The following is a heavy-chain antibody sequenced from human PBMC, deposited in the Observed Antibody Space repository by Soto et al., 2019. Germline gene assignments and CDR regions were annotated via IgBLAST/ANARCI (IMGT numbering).Heavy chain of an antibody. CDR3: ARVSIAVAGIAYYFDY. Sequence: QVQLVESGGGVVQPGRSLRLSCAASGFSFSSCAMHWVRQAPGKGLEWVAVVSHDGSNKYYADSVKGRVTISRDNSIKTVYLQMNSLGAEDTAVYYCARVSIAVAGIAYYFDYWGQGTLVTVSS. D-gene: IGHD6-19*01. J-gene: IGHJ4*02. CDR1: GFSFSSCA. V-gene: IGHV3-30-3*01. CDR2: VSHDGSNK.